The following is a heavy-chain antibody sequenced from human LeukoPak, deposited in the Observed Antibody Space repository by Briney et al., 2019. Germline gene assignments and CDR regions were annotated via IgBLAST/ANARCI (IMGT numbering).Heavy chain of an antibody. V-gene: IGHV3-21*01. CDR2: ISSSSSYI. Sequence: PGGFLRLSCAASGFTFSSYSMNWVRQAPGKGLEWVSSISSSSSYIYYADSVKGRFTISRDNAKNSLYLQMNSLRAEDTAVYYCARDLGVVVTIDAFDIWGQGTMVTVSS. CDR1: GFTFSSYS. D-gene: IGHD3-22*01. CDR3: ARDLGVVVTIDAFDI. J-gene: IGHJ3*02.